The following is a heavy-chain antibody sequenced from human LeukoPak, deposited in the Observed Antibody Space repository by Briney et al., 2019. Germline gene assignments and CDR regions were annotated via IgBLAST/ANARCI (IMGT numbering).Heavy chain of an antibody. CDR2: ISAYNGNT. J-gene: IGHJ2*01. D-gene: IGHD6-19*01. CDR3: ARGYSSGWYLWYFDL. Sequence: ASVKVSCKASGYTFTSYGISWVRQAPGQGLEWMGWISAYNGNTNYAQKLQGRVTMTTDTSTSTAYMELRSLRSEDTAVYYCARGYSSGWYLWYFDLWGRGTLVTVSS. CDR1: GYTFTSYG. V-gene: IGHV1-18*01.